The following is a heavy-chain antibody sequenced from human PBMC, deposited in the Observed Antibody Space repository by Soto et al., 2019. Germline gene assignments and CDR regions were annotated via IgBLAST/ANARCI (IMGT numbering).Heavy chain of an antibody. CDR1: GGTFSSYA. D-gene: IGHD6-25*01. V-gene: IGHV1-69*01. CDR2: IIPIFGTA. Sequence: QVQLVQSGAEVKKPGSSVKVSCKASGGTFSSYAISWVRQAPGQGLEWMGGIIPIFGTANYGQKFQGRVTITADEYTSTAYMALSSLRSEDTAVYYCARGPWGIAACPFDYWGQGTLVTVSS. J-gene: IGHJ4*02. CDR3: ARGPWGIAACPFDY.